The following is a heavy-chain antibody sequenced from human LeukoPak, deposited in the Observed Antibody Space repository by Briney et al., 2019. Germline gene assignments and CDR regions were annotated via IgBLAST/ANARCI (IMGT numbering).Heavy chain of an antibody. CDR2: IYYSGST. CDR3: ASWYARDAFDI. D-gene: IGHD6-13*01. Sequence: SETLSLTCTVSGGSISSSSYYWGWIRQPPGKGLEWIGYIYYSGSTNYNPSLKSRVTISVDTSKNQFSLKLSSVTAADTAVYYCASWYARDAFDIWGQGTMVTVSS. V-gene: IGHV4-61*05. CDR1: GGSISSSSYY. J-gene: IGHJ3*02.